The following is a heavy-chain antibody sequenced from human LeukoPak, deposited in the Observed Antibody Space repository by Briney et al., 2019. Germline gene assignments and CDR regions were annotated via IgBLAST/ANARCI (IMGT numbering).Heavy chain of an antibody. Sequence: TGGSLRLSCAASGFTFSGFSFNWVRQAPRKGLEWVSYISGSGSTVKYADSLKGRFTISRDNAKNSLYLQMNSLRAEDTAVYYCAREEYDCSGGSCYSAFDIWGQGTMVTASS. CDR3: AREEYDCSGGSCYSAFDI. D-gene: IGHD2-15*01. CDR1: GFTFSGFS. J-gene: IGHJ3*02. V-gene: IGHV3-48*04. CDR2: ISGSGSTV.